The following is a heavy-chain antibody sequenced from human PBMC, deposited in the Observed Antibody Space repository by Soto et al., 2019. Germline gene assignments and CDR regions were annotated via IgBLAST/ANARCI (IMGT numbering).Heavy chain of an antibody. CDR3: ARAPYEDYAVPEPNYFDS. Sequence: QAQLVQSGTEVQKPGSSVKVSCKASGGTFSTLAVSWVRQAPGQGLEWMGGIIPIFGRPVYAQKFQGRVTITADESTSIVYMKLSSLSSADTAVYYCARAPYEDYAVPEPNYFDSWGQGTLVTVSS. CDR1: GGTFSTLA. CDR2: IIPIFGRP. J-gene: IGHJ4*02. D-gene: IGHD4-17*01. V-gene: IGHV1-69*01.